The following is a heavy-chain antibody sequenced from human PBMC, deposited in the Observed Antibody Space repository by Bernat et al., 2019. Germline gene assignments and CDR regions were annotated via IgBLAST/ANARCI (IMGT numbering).Heavy chain of an antibody. D-gene: IGHD6-19*01. CDR3: ARGGGQAKWLVAPPYHYYYGMDV. V-gene: IGHV3-7*04. J-gene: IGHJ6*02. Sequence: EVQLLESGGGLVQPGGSLRLSCAASGFTFSSYWMSWVRQAPGKGLEWVANIKQDGSEKYYVDSVKGRVTISRDNAKNSLYLQMNSLRAEDTAVYYWARGGGQAKWLVAPPYHYYYGMDVWGQGTTVTVSS. CDR1: GFTFSSYW. CDR2: IKQDGSEK.